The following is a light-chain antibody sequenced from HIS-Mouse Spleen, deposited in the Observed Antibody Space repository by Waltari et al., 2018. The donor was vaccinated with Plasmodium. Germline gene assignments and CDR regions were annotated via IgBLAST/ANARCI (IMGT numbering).Light chain of an antibody. CDR1: SSDVGGSNY. J-gene: IGLJ2*01. CDR3: SSYTSSSTLV. CDR2: EVS. V-gene: IGLV2-14*01. Sequence: SALTQPASVSGSPGQSLTIPCTGTSSDVGGSNYVSWYQQHPGKAPKLMIYEVSNRPSGVSNRFSGSKSGNTASLTISGLQAEDEADYYCSSYTSSSTLVFGGGTKLTVL.